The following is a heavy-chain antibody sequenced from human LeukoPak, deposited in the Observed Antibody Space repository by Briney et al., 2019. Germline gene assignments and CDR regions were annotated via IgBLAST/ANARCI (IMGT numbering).Heavy chain of an antibody. D-gene: IGHD6-19*01. CDR2: IYTSGNT. CDR1: GGSISSYY. J-gene: IGHJ3*02. V-gene: IGHV4-4*07. CDR3: ARETYTSGWYPVAFDI. Sequence: SETLSLTCTVSGGSISSYYWSWIRQPAGKGLEWIGRIYTSGNTNYNPSLKSRVTMSVDTSKNHFSLSVSSVTAADTAVYYCARETYTSGWYPVAFDIWGQGTMVTVSS.